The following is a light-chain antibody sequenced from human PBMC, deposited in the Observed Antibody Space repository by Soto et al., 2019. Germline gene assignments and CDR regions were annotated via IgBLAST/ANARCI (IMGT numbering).Light chain of an antibody. CDR3: CSYSGSSTGV. V-gene: IGLV2-23*01. J-gene: IGLJ2*01. CDR2: EGS. CDR1: SSDVGTYNL. Sequence: QSALTQPASVSGSPGQSITISCSGTSSDVGTYNLVSWYQQHPGKAPKLMIYEGSKRPSGVSNRFSGSKSGNTASLTLSGLQAEDEADYHCCSYSGSSTGVFGGGTKLTVL.